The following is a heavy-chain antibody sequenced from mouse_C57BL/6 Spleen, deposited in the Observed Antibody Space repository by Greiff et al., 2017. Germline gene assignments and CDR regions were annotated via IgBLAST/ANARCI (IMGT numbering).Heavy chain of an antibody. D-gene: IGHD1-1*01. CDR3: ARRIYYGSSPFDY. CDR1: GYTFTDYN. CDR2: INPNNGGT. Sequence: VQLQQSGPELVKPGASVKMSCKASGYTFTDYNMHWVKQSHGKSLEWIGYINPNNGGTSYNQEFKGKATLTVNKSSSTAYMELRSLTSEDSAVYYCARRIYYGSSPFDYWGQGTTLTVSS. J-gene: IGHJ2*01. V-gene: IGHV1-22*01.